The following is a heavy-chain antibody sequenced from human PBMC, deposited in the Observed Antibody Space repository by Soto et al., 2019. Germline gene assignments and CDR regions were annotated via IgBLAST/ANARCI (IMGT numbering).Heavy chain of an antibody. V-gene: IGHV1-46*01. CDR2: VNPSRGST. CDR3: AHALGYSSGFDP. Sequence: ASVKVSCKTSGRSFTSYYIHWVRQAPGQGLEWMGVVNPSRGSTNYAQKFQGRLTLTSDTSTSTVYMELSSLISNDTAVFYCAHALGYSSGFDPWGQGALVTVSS. CDR1: GRSFTSYY. J-gene: IGHJ5*02. D-gene: IGHD5-18*01.